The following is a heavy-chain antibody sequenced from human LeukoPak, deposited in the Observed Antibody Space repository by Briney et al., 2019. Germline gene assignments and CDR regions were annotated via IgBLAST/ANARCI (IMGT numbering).Heavy chain of an antibody. Sequence: GGSLRLSCAASGFTFSTYWMSWVRQAPGKGLEWVSAISGSGGSTNYADSVKGRFTISRANSKNTLYLQMNSLRAEDTAVYYCAKELYGWYYDYWGQGTLVTVSS. D-gene: IGHD6-19*01. CDR2: ISGSGGST. CDR1: GFTFSTYW. CDR3: AKELYGWYYDY. J-gene: IGHJ4*02. V-gene: IGHV3-23*01.